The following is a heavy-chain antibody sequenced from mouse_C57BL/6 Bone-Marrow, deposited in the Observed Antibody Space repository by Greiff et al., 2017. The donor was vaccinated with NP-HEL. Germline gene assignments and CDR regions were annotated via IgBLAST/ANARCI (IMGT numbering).Heavy chain of an antibody. CDR1: GYTFTSYG. J-gene: IGHJ2*01. V-gene: IGHV1-81*01. Sequence: QVQLQQSGPELVKPGASVKISCKASGYTFTSYGISWVKQRTGQGLEWIGEIYPRSGNTYYNEKFKGKATLTADKSSSTAYMDLRSLTSEDSAVYFCARYPYYYGSSYFDYWGQGTTLTVSS. CDR2: IYPRSGNT. CDR3: ARYPYYYGSSYFDY. D-gene: IGHD1-1*01.